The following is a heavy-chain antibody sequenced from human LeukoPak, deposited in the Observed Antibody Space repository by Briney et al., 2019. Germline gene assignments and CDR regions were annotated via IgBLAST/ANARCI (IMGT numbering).Heavy chain of an antibody. CDR2: ISDSGSTI. J-gene: IGHJ4*02. Sequence: GGSLRLSCAASGFSFSDYYMSWIRQAPGKGPEWVSHISDSGSTINYADSVKGRFTISRDSTKKSLFLQMNSLRAEDTAVYYCVRDPWGSRGYWGQGTLVTVSS. CDR1: GFSFSDYY. CDR3: VRDPWGSRGY. D-gene: IGHD2-2*01. V-gene: IGHV3-11*01.